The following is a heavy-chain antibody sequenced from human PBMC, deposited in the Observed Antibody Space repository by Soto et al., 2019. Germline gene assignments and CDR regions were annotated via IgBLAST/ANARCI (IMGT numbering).Heavy chain of an antibody. CDR3: ARAVSIINGILDY. D-gene: IGHD2-15*01. Sequence: HSETLSLTCTVSGGSISSYYWSWIRQPRGKGLEWIGYIYYSGSTNYNPSLKSRVTISVDTSKNQFSLKLSSVTAADTAVYYCARAVSIINGILDYWGQGPLVT. J-gene: IGHJ4*02. V-gene: IGHV4-59*01. CDR1: GGSISSYY. CDR2: IYYSGST.